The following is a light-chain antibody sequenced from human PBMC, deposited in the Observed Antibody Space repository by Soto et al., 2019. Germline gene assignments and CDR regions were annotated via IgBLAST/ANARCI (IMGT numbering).Light chain of an antibody. J-gene: IGKJ1*01. CDR1: QSISSY. CDR2: GAS. Sequence: DIQMTQSPSSLSASVGDRVTITCRASQSISSYLNWYQQRPEKAPKVLIYGASTLQSGVPSRFSGSGSGTEFTLTISSLQPEDYATYYCQQGYSISWTFGQGTKVDIK. V-gene: IGKV1-39*01. CDR3: QQGYSISWT.